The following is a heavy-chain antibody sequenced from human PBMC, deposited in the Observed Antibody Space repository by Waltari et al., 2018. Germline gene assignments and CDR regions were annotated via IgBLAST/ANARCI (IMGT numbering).Heavy chain of an antibody. CDR2: SGRDWSDG. CDR3: VRDTLEWTSSTPHFDY. J-gene: IGHJ4*02. Sequence: EVQLVESGGGVVQPGRSLRLSCAASGFSLSRYWMHWVRLVPGKGLMLVSRSGRDWSDGIYADSVKGRFTISRDNAKNSLYLQMNSLRAEDTAIYYCVRDTLEWTSSTPHFDYWGQGALVTVSS. D-gene: IGHD3-3*01. CDR1: GFSLSRYW. V-gene: IGHV3-74*01.